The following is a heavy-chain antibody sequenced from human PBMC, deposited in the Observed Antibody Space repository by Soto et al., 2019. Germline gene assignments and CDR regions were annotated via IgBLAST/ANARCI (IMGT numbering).Heavy chain of an antibody. CDR3: ARQQAMDY. J-gene: IGHJ4*02. Sequence: ASVKVSCKASGYTLTGYYMHWVRQATGQGLEWLGWMNPNSGDTYYAQNFQGRVTMTRNTSITTAYMELNSLKSEDTAVYYCARQQAMDYWGQGTLVTVSS. CDR1: GYTLTGYY. V-gene: IGHV1-8*02. CDR2: MNPNSGDT.